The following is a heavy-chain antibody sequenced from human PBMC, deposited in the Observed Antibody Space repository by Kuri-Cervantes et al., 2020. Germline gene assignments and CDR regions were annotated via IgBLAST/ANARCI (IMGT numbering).Heavy chain of an antibody. D-gene: IGHD5-12*01. CDR3: ARENDYSSGYDWDYYYYGMDV. CDR1: GFIFNTYW. CDR2: IKQDGSEE. V-gene: IGHV3-7*01. Sequence: GGSLRLSCAASGFIFNTYWMSWVRQAPGKGPEWVANIKQDGSEENYVDSVKGRFTISRDNAKNSLYLQMNSLRSEDTAVYYCARENDYSSGYDWDYYYYGMDVWGQGTTVTVSS. J-gene: IGHJ6*02.